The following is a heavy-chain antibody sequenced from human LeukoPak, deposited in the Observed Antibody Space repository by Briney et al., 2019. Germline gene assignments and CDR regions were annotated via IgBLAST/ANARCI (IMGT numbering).Heavy chain of an antibody. Sequence: GGSLRLSCAASGFPFSSHAMSWVRQPPGKGLEWVAAISNGKTYYADSVRGRFAISRNDSTNTVYLHMNSLRDEDTALYHCVREAGYCAPVCVKTNWFDPWGQGTLVTVSS. V-gene: IGHV3-23*01. D-gene: IGHD2-15*01. J-gene: IGHJ5*02. CDR1: GFPFSSHA. CDR3: VREAGYCAPVCVKTNWFDP. CDR2: ISNGKT.